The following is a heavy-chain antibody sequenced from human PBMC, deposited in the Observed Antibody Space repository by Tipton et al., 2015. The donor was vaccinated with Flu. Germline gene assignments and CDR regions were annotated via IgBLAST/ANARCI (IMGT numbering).Heavy chain of an antibody. D-gene: IGHD2-15*01. J-gene: IGHJ3*02. Sequence: QVQLVQSGAEVKKPGASVKVSCKASGYTFTIYGITWVRQAPGQGLEWMGWISTYNGNTNYAQKFQGRVTMTTDTSTSTAYMELRSLGSDDTAVYYCARVSGREEGDAFDIWGQGTMFTVSS. CDR2: ISTYNGNT. CDR1: GYTFTIYG. CDR3: ARVSGREEGDAFDI. V-gene: IGHV1-18*01.